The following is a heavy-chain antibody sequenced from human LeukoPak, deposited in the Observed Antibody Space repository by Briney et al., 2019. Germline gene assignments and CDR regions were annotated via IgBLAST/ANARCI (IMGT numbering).Heavy chain of an antibody. Sequence: PGGSLRLSCAASGFTFSNYAMSWVRQAPGKGLEWVSSISGSGGSTNYADSVKGRFTISRDNSKNTLYLQMISLRAEDTAVYYCARVRSDFDYWGQGTLVTVSS. V-gene: IGHV3-23*01. CDR2: ISGSGGST. CDR3: ARVRSDFDY. CDR1: GFTFSNYA. J-gene: IGHJ4*02.